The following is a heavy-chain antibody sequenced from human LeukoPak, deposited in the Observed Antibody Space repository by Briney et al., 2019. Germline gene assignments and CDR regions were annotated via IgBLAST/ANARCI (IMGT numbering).Heavy chain of an antibody. CDR1: GGSISSYY. CDR2: IYYSGST. Sequence: SETLSLTCTVSGGSISSYYWGWIRQPPGKGLEWIGSIYYSGSTYYNPSLKSRVTISVDTSKNQFSLKLSSVTAADTAVYYCASLKRGSGWYFDYWGQGTLVTVSS. V-gene: IGHV4-39*07. J-gene: IGHJ4*02. CDR3: ASLKRGSGWYFDY. D-gene: IGHD6-19*01.